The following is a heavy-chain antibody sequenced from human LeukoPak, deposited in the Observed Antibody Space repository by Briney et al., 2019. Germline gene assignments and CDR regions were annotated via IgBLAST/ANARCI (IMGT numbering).Heavy chain of an antibody. V-gene: IGHV1-2*02. CDR1: GYTFTVYY. CDR3: ARDRVGRNEFDY. D-gene: IGHD1-1*01. J-gene: IGHJ4*02. Sequence: ASVTVSYRASGYTFTVYYMHWVRQARGQGREGMGWINPNSGGTNYAQKFQGRVTMTRDTSISTAYMEVSRLRSDDTAVYYCARDRVGRNEFDYWGQGTLVTVSS. CDR2: INPNSGGT.